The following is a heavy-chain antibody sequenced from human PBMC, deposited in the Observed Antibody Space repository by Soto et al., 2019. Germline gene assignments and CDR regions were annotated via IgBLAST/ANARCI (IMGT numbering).Heavy chain of an antibody. CDR3: ATGNACEVLLAY. J-gene: IGHJ4*02. Sequence: SETLSLTCTVSGDSIYSGGYSRSWIRQHAGTGLEWIGYIYYSGSTYYNPSLKSRVTISLDTSKNQFSLRLNSVTAADTAVYYCATGNACEVLLAYWRQGTLDTVSS. V-gene: IGHV4-31*03. CDR2: IYYSGST. CDR1: GDSIYSGGYS.